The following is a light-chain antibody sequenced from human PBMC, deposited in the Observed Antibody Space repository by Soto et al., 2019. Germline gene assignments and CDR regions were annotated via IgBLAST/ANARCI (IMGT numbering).Light chain of an antibody. CDR2: AAS. V-gene: IGKV1-9*01. CDR3: QHYNSYSEA. CDR1: QGIANY. J-gene: IGKJ1*01. Sequence: DIQLTQSPSFLSASVGDRVTITCRASQGIANYFAWYQQKPGKAPKLLIYAASTLKSGVPSRFSGSGSGTEFTLTISSLQPDDFATYYCQHYNSYSEAFGKGTKVDIK.